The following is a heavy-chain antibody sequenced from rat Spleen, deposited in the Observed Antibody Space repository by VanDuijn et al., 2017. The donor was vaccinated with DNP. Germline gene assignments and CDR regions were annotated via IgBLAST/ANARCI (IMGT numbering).Heavy chain of an antibody. J-gene: IGHJ3*01. D-gene: IGHD1-10*01. V-gene: IGHV5S13*01. CDR1: GFTFSDYG. CDR3: TTGGNNPFPY. Sequence: EVQLVESGGGLVQPGRSLKLSCAASGFTFSDYGMAWVRQAPTKGLEWVASITTVGNTYYRDSVKGRFTISRDDAKSTLYLQMDSLRSEDTATYYCTTGGNNPFPYWGQGTLVTVSS. CDR2: ITTVGNT.